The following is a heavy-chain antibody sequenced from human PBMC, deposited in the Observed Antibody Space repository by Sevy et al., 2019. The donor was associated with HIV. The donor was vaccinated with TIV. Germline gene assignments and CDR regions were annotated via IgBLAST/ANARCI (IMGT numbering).Heavy chain of an antibody. D-gene: IGHD6-13*01. V-gene: IGHV3-48*01. Sequence: GGSLRLSCAASGFTFSNDNMDWVHQAPGKGLEWVSYITFSSNTIYYADSVKGRFTISRDNAKKSLYLQMNSLRAEDTAVYYCARHQLRVSATGFDYWGQGTLVTVSS. CDR2: ITFSSNTI. CDR3: ARHQLRVSATGFDY. J-gene: IGHJ4*02. CDR1: GFTFSNDN.